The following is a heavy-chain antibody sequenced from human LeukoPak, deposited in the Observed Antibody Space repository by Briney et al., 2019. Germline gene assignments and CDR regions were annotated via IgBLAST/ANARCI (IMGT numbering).Heavy chain of an antibody. V-gene: IGHV1-69*13. CDR3: ARSSLYSSSWYEPPSLGEDY. CDR2: IFPIFGTA. Sequence: AVKVSCKASGGTLSSYAISWVRQAPGQGLKWVGGIFPIFGTANYAQKFQGRVTITADESTSTAYMELSSLRSEDTAVYYCARSSLYSSSWYEPPSLGEDYWGQGTLVTVSS. D-gene: IGHD6-13*01. J-gene: IGHJ4*02. CDR1: GGTLSSYA.